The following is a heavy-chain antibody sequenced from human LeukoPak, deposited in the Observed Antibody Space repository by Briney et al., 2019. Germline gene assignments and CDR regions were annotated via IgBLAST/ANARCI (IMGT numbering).Heavy chain of an antibody. CDR2: ISYDGSNK. J-gene: IGHJ4*02. CDR3: ASLSVDY. V-gene: IGHV3-30-3*01. Sequence: GGSLRLSCAASGFTFSSSAMSWVRQAPGKGLEWVAVISYDGSNKYYADSVKGRFTISRDNSKNTLYLQMNSLRAEDTAVYYCASLSVDYWGQGTLVTVSS. CDR1: GFTFSSSA.